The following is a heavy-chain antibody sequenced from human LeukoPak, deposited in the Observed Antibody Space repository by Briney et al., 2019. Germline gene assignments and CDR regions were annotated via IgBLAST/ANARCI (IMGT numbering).Heavy chain of an antibody. CDR2: IYSGGST. CDR1: GFTVSSNY. V-gene: IGHV3-53*01. J-gene: IGHJ4*02. Sequence: GGSLRLSCAASGFTVSSNYMSWVRQAPGKGLEWVSVIYSGGSTYYADSVKGRFTISRDNSKNTLYLQMNSLRAEDTAVYYCARDSDSSGYYLDYWGQGTLVTVSS. D-gene: IGHD3-22*01. CDR3: ARDSDSSGYYLDY.